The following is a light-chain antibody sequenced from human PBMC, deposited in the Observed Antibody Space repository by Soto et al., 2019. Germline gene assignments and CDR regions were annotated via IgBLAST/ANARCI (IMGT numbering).Light chain of an antibody. Sequence: DIQMTQSPSTLSASVGDRVAITCRASQSISSWLAWYQKKPGKAPKLLIYKASGLESGVPSRFSGSGSGTDFTLTISSLQPDDFATYYCQQYDSYSPLTFGGGTEVEIK. V-gene: IGKV1-5*03. CDR3: QQYDSYSPLT. CDR1: QSISSW. CDR2: KAS. J-gene: IGKJ4*01.